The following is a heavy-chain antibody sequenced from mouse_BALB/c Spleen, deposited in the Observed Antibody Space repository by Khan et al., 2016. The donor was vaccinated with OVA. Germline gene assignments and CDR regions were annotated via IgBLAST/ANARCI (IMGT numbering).Heavy chain of an antibody. CDR3: ARRGYYYGSSPAWFAY. CDR2: INPDSSTI. D-gene: IGHD1-1*01. CDR1: GFDFSRYW. V-gene: IGHV4-1*02. J-gene: IGHJ3*01. Sequence: EVKLLESGGGLVQPGGSLKLSCAASGFDFSRYWMSWVRQAPGKGLEWIGEINPDSSTINYTPSLKDKFIISRDTDKNKLYLQMSKVRSEDTALYYCARRGYYYGSSPAWFAYWGQGTLVTVSA.